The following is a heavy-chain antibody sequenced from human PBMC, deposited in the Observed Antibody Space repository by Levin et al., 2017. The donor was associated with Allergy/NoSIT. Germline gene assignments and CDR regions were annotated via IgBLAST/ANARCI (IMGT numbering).Heavy chain of an antibody. CDR2: MNPNSGNT. CDR3: ARKYNDFMITFGGVIVNDAFDI. D-gene: IGHD3-16*02. Sequence: ASVKVSCKASGYTFTSYDINWVRQATGQGLEWMGWMNPNSGNTGYAQKFQGRVTMTRNTSISTAYMELSSLRSEDTAVYYCARKYNDFMITFGGVIVNDAFDIWGQGTMVTVSS. V-gene: IGHV1-8*01. J-gene: IGHJ3*02. CDR1: GYTFTSYD.